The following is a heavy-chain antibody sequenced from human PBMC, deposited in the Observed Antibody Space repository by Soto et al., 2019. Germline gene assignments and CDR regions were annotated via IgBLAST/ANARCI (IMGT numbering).Heavy chain of an antibody. V-gene: IGHV5-10-1*01. CDR3: ARQLVRGVIQNYYYYYGMDV. J-gene: IGHJ6*02. Sequence: PGESLKISCKGSGYSFTSYWISWVRQMPGKGLEWMGRIDPSDSYTNYSPSFQGHVTISADKSISTAYLQWSSLKASDTAMYYCARQLVRGVIQNYYYYYGMDVWGQGTTVTVS. CDR1: GYSFTSYW. CDR2: IDPSDSYT. D-gene: IGHD3-10*01.